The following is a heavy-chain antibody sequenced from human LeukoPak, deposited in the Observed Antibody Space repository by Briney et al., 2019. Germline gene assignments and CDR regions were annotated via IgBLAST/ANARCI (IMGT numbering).Heavy chain of an antibody. D-gene: IGHD6-13*01. J-gene: IGHJ4*02. CDR2: IYYSGST. V-gene: IGHV4-59*08. CDR3: ARTYSSSWIDY. CDR1: GGSISSYY. Sequence: SETLSLTCTVSGGSISSYYRSWIRQPPGEGLEWIGYIYYSGSTNYNPSLKSRVTISVDTSKNQFSLKLSSVTAADTAVYYCARTYSSSWIDYWGQGTLVTVSS.